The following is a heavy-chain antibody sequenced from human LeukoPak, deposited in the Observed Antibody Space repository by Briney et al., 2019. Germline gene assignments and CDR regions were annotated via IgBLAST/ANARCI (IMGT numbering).Heavy chain of an antibody. CDR2: IYSGGST. V-gene: IGHV3-53*01. J-gene: IGHJ6*03. Sequence: GGSLRLSCAASGFAVSSNYRSWVRQAPGKGLEWVSFIYSGGSTYYADSVKGRFTISRDNSKNTLYLQMNSLRAEDTAVYYCARGRSKDYYYMDVWGKGTTVTVSS. CDR1: GFAVSSNY. CDR3: ARGRSKDYYYMDV.